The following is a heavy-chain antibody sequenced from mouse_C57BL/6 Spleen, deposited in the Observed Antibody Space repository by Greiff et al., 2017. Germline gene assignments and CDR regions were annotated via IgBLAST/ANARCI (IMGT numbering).Heavy chain of an antibody. CDR1: GYSFTDYN. V-gene: IGHV1-39*01. CDR3: ARSIITTVVGYYYAMDY. Sequence: VQLQQSGPELVKPGASVKISCKASGYSFTDYNMNWVKQSNGKSLEWIGVINPNYGTTSYNQKFKGKATLTVDQSSSTAYMQLNSLTSEDSAVYYGARSIITTVVGYYYAMDYWGQGTSVTVSS. D-gene: IGHD1-1*01. J-gene: IGHJ4*01. CDR2: INPNYGTT.